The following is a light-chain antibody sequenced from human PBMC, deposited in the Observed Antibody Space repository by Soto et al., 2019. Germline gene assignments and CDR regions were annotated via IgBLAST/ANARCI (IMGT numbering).Light chain of an antibody. V-gene: IGKV3-20*01. J-gene: IGKJ1*01. CDR1: QSLSSNY. CDR3: HQCDSSPWT. CDR2: GAS. Sequence: EIVLTQSPGTLSLSPGERATLSCRASQSLSSNYLAWYQQKPGQAPRLLIYGASSRATGIPDRFSGSGSGTDFTLTISRLEPEDFAVFYCHQCDSSPWTFGQGTKVDNK.